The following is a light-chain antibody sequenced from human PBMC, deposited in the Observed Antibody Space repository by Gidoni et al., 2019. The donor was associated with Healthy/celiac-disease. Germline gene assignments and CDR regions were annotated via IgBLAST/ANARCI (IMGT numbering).Light chain of an antibody. Sequence: SVLTQSPSASGTPGQRVTISCSGSSSNIGSNYVYCYQQLPGTAPKLLIYSNNQRPSGVPDRFSGSKSGTSASLAISGLRSEDEADYYCAAWDDSLSGYVFGTGTKVTVL. V-gene: IGLV1-47*02. CDR1: SSNIGSNY. CDR2: SNN. CDR3: AAWDDSLSGYV. J-gene: IGLJ1*01.